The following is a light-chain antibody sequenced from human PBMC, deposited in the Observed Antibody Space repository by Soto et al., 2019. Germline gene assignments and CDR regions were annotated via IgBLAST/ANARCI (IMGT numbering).Light chain of an antibody. V-gene: IGKV3-15*01. CDR2: SAS. CDR1: QSVSTN. J-gene: IGKJ5*01. CDR3: QQYNTWPPMS. Sequence: EVVMTQSPASLSVSPGEIATLSCRASQSVSTNLAWYQQRPGQAPRLLIDSASTRANGIPARFSGSGSGTEFTLTISSLQSEDFAIYYCQQYNTWPPMSFGQGTRLEIK.